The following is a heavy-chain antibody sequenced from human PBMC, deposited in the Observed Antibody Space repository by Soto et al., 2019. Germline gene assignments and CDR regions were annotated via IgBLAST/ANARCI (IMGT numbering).Heavy chain of an antibody. CDR1: GGSLSDYF. CDR2: INHLGSI. CDR3: ARGGISHWAYFYYMDV. V-gene: IGHV4-34*01. D-gene: IGHD2-21*01. J-gene: IGHJ6*03. Sequence: ETLSLTCVVSGGSLSDYFWSWIRQPPGMALEWIGEINHLGSINYNPSLKSRVTMTVDTSKNQFSLTLNSVTAADTATYYCARGGISHWAYFYYMDVWDRGTTVTVSS.